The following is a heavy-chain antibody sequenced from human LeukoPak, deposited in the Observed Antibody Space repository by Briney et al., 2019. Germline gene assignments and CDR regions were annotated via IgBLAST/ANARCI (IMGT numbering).Heavy chain of an antibody. J-gene: IGHJ4*02. CDR2: IYYSGST. Sequence: SETLSLTCTVSGGSISSYYWGWIRQPPGKGLEWIGYIYYSGSTNYNPSLKSRVTISVDTSKNQFSLNLSSVTAADTAVYYCARVGYSGYYYYFDHWGQGTLVTVSS. V-gene: IGHV4-59*01. CDR3: ARVGYSGYYYYFDH. D-gene: IGHD3-3*01. CDR1: GGSISSYY.